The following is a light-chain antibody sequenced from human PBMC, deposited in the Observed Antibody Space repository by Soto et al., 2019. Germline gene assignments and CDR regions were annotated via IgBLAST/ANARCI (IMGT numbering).Light chain of an antibody. CDR1: SNDIGRYNY. J-gene: IGLJ1*01. CDR2: DVS. V-gene: IGLV2-14*01. Sequence: QSVLTQPASVSGSPGQSITISCTGTSNDIGRYNYVSWYQQHPGKAPKLIIYDVSNRPSGVSNRFSGSKSGNTASLTVSGLQAEDEADSFCCSYTSSSTTTYLLGTETKVTVL. CDR3: CSYTSSSTTTYL.